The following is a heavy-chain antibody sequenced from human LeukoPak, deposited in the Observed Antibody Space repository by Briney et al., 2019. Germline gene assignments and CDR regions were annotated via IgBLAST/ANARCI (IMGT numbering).Heavy chain of an antibody. CDR2: IYHSGST. Sequence: SETLSLTCAVSGYSISSGYYWGWIRRPPGKGLEWIGSIYHSGSTYYNPSLKSRVTISVDTSKNQFSLKLSSVTAADTAVYYCARDPIFLEVSLRGEAFDIWGQGTMVTVSS. CDR3: ARDPIFLEVSLRGEAFDI. V-gene: IGHV4-38-2*02. CDR1: GYSISSGYY. D-gene: IGHD3-3*02. J-gene: IGHJ3*02.